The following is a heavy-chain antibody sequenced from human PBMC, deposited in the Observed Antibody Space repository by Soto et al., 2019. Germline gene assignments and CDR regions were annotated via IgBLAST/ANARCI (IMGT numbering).Heavy chain of an antibody. D-gene: IGHD3-16*01. CDR1: GYTFTSYY. Sequence: ASVKVSCKASGYTFTSYYMHWVRQAPGQGLEWMGIINPSGGSTSYAQKIQGRVTMTRDTSTSTVYMELSSLRSEDTAVYYCAASATRPYDYIWGSHNHDAFDIWGQGTMVTVSS. CDR3: AASATRPYDYIWGSHNHDAFDI. V-gene: IGHV1-46*01. CDR2: INPSGGST. J-gene: IGHJ3*02.